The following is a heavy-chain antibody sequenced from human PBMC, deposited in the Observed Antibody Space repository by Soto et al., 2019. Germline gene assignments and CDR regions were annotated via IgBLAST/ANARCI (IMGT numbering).Heavy chain of an antibody. V-gene: IGHV3-30-3*01. D-gene: IGHD4-4*01. Sequence: QVQLVESGGGVVQPGRSLRLSCAASGFTFSSYAMHWVRQAPGKGLEWVAVISYDGSNKYYADSVKGRFTISRDNSKNTLYLQKNSLRAEDTAVYYCARPLWRDDYNWGYFDLWGRGTLGTVSS. CDR2: ISYDGSNK. J-gene: IGHJ2*01. CDR1: GFTFSSYA. CDR3: ARPLWRDDYNWGYFDL.